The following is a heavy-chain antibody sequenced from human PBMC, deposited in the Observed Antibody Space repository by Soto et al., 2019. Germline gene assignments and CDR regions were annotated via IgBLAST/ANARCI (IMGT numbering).Heavy chain of an antibody. CDR2: IYYNGST. J-gene: IGHJ5*02. CDR1: DGCISRFY. V-gene: IGHV4-59*01. CDR3: ARTYYDFWSDYWRWLDR. Sequence: SSETISLTCTVSDGCISRFYWNCIRQPPGKGLEWIGYIYYNGSTNYNPSLKRRVTISVDTAKNQFSLKLSSVTDGDTAVYYCARTYYDFWSDYWRWLDRWGQGTLVTVSS. D-gene: IGHD3-3*01.